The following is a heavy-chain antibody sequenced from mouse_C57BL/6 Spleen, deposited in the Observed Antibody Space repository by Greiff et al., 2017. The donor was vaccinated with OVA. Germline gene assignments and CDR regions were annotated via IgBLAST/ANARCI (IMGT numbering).Heavy chain of an antibody. CDR3: ARGDWDLYYAMDY. D-gene: IGHD4-1*01. Sequence: VQLQQPGAELVKPGASVKLSCKASGYTFTSYWMQWVKQRPGQGLEWIGEIDPSDSYTNYNQKFKGKATLTVDTSSSTAYMQLSSLTSEDSAVYYCARGDWDLYYAMDYWGQGTSVTVSS. CDR2: IDPSDSYT. CDR1: GYTFTSYW. V-gene: IGHV1-50*01. J-gene: IGHJ4*01.